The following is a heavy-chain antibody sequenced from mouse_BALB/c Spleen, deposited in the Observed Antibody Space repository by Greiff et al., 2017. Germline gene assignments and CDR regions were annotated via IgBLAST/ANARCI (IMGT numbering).Heavy chain of an antibody. CDR2: INPYNDGT. D-gene: IGHD1-1*01. CDR1: GYTFTSYV. J-gene: IGHJ4*01. Sequence: EVQLQESGPELVKPGASVKMSCKASGYTFTSYVMHWVKQKPGQGLEWIGYINPYNDGTKYNEKFKGKATLTSDKSSSTAYMELSSLTSEDSAVYYCARRATVVGDAMDYWGQGTSVTVSS. V-gene: IGHV1-14*01. CDR3: ARRATVVGDAMDY.